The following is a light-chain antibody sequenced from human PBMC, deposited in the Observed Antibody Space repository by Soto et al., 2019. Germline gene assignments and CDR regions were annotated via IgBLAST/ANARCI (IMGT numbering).Light chain of an antibody. J-gene: IGKJ2*01. Sequence: VLTQSPATLSVSPGERVTLSCRASQSVSSLLAWYQQKPSQAPRLLIYSTSTRATGIPARFSGSGSGTEFTLTISSLQSEDFAIYYCQQYHYWPYTFGQGTNLEIK. CDR2: STS. CDR3: QQYHYWPYT. CDR1: QSVSSL. V-gene: IGKV3-15*01.